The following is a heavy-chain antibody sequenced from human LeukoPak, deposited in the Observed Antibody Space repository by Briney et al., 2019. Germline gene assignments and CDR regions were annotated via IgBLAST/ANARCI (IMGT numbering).Heavy chain of an antibody. CDR1: GFTFSDYY. V-gene: IGHV3-11*01. D-gene: IGHD3-3*01. Sequence: GGSLRLSCAASGFTFSDYYMSWIRQAPGKGLEWVSYISSSGSTIYYADSVKGRFTISRDNAKNSLYLQMNSLRAEDTAVYYCARDISYHDFWSGYYNPYYFDYWGQGTLVTVPS. CDR2: ISSSGSTI. J-gene: IGHJ4*02. CDR3: ARDISYHDFWSGYYNPYYFDY.